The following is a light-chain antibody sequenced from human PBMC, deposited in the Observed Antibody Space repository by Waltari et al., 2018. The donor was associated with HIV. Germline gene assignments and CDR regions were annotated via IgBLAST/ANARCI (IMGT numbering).Light chain of an antibody. V-gene: IGLV3-1*01. Sequence: SYELTQPPSVSVSPGQTASITGSGDKLGDKYACWYQQKPGQSPVLLIYADSRRPSGIPERFSGSKSGNTATLTIRGTQAMDEADYYCRAWDSSTVVFGGGTKLTVL. CDR1: KLGDKY. CDR2: ADS. J-gene: IGLJ2*01. CDR3: RAWDSSTVV.